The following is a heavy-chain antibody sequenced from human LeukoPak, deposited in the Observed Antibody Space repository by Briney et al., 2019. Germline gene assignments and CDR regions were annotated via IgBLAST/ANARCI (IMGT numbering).Heavy chain of an antibody. CDR2: IIPIFGTA. J-gene: IGHJ4*02. Sequence: SVKVPCKASGGTFSSYAISWVRQAPGQGLEWMGGIIPIFGTANYAQKFQGRVTITADKSTSTAYMELSSLRSEDTAVYYCARTLEALWFGEFDYWGQGTLVTVSS. D-gene: IGHD3-10*01. CDR3: ARTLEALWFGEFDY. CDR1: GGTFSSYA. V-gene: IGHV1-69*06.